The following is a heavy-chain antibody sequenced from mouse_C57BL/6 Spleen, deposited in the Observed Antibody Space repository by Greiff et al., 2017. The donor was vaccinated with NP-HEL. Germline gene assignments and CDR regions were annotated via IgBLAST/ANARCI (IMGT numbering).Heavy chain of an antibody. CDR1: GYTFTSYW. J-gene: IGHJ3*01. D-gene: IGHD2-4*01. Sequence: QVQLQQPGAELVKPGASVKLSCKASGYTFTSYWMHWVKQRPGQGLEWIGMIHPNSGSTNYNEKFKSKATLTVDKSSSTAYMQLSSLTSEDSAVYYCARWYDYDGGSWFAYWGQGTLVTVSA. CDR2: IHPNSGST. V-gene: IGHV1-64*01. CDR3: ARWYDYDGGSWFAY.